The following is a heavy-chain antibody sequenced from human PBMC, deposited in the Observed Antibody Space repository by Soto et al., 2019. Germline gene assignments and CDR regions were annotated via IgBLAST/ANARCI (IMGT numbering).Heavy chain of an antibody. D-gene: IGHD1-26*01. Sequence: QVQLVESGGGVVQPGRSLRLSCAASGFTFSTHGMHWVRQAPGKGLEWVAVIWYDGSEKYYADPVKGRFTISRDNPKNTLYLQMNSLRAEDTAIYYCATDSGCLSGPHDYWGQGTLVTVSS. J-gene: IGHJ4*02. V-gene: IGHV3-33*01. CDR3: ATDSGCLSGPHDY. CDR2: IWYDGSEK. CDR1: GFTFSTHG.